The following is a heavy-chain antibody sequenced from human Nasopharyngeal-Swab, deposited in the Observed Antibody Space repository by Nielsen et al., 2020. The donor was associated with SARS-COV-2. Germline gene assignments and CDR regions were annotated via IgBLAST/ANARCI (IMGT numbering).Heavy chain of an antibody. D-gene: IGHD3-3*01. V-gene: IGHV3-23*01. Sequence: GESLKISCAVSGFTFNTHAMSWVRQAPGKGLEWVSGISGSGGRTDYADSVKGRFTISRDNAKNSLDLQMNSLRAEDMAVYYCARFSNKGNRYWYFDLWGRGTLVTVSS. J-gene: IGHJ2*01. CDR1: GFTFNTHA. CDR2: ISGSGGRT. CDR3: ARFSNKGNRYWYFDL.